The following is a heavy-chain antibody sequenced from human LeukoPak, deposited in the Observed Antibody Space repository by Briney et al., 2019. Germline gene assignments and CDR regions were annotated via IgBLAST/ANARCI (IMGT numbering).Heavy chain of an antibody. Sequence: LGESLKISCVASGFTFRTSAMSWVRQAPGKGLQWVSSINGADYSTYYADSVKGRFTISRDSSKNILYLQMNSLRTDDTALYYCASANPTPRGINFDSWGQGTLVTVSS. CDR2: INGADYST. J-gene: IGHJ4*02. CDR3: ASANPTPRGINFDS. CDR1: GFTFRTSA. D-gene: IGHD3-10*01. V-gene: IGHV3-23*01.